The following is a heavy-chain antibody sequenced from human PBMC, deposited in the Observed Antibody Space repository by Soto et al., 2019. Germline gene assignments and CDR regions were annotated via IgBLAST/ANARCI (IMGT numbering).Heavy chain of an antibody. Sequence: EVQLLGSGGGLVQPGGSLRLSCAASGFSFSAYAMNWVRQAPGKGLEWVSVISGGGGSTYYADSVKGRFTISRDNSKNTLYLQMNSLRAEDTAIYYCAKDDCGSDSYSGLDYWGQGTLVTVSS. J-gene: IGHJ4*02. V-gene: IGHV3-23*01. CDR1: GFSFSAYA. CDR3: AKDDCGSDSYSGLDY. D-gene: IGHD2-21*02. CDR2: ISGGGGST.